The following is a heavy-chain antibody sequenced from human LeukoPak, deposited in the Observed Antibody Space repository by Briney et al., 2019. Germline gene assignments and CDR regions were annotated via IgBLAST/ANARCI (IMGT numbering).Heavy chain of an antibody. CDR1: GDSIKSYY. Sequence: SETLSLTCTVSGDSIKSYYWSWIGQPPGKGLEGSVYIYDSGSTNYNPSLKSRVTISLATAKDQFSLRLSSVTAADTALYYCARVRWLNAYYHYYYMDVWGKGTTVTVSS. V-gene: IGHV4-59*01. CDR2: IYDSGST. D-gene: IGHD3-22*01. J-gene: IGHJ6*03. CDR3: ARVRWLNAYYHYYYMDV.